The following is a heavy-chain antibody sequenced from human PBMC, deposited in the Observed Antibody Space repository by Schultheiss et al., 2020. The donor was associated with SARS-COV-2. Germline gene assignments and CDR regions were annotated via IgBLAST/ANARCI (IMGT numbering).Heavy chain of an antibody. D-gene: IGHD1-26*01. CDR2: IKQDGSEK. Sequence: GESLKISCAASGFTFSRYWMSWVRQAPGKGLEWVTNIKQDGSEKYYVDSVKGRFTISRDDGKNSLYLQMNTLRAEDTAVYYCAWNGGRWELRGTGWFDPWGQGTLVTVSS. V-gene: IGHV3-7*01. CDR3: AWNGGRWELRGTGWFDP. J-gene: IGHJ5*02. CDR1: GFTFSRYW.